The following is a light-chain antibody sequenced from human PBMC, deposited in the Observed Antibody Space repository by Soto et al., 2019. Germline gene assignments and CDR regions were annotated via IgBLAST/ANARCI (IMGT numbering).Light chain of an antibody. V-gene: IGKV3-20*01. J-gene: IGKJ1*01. CDR2: GAS. Sequence: EIVLTQSPGTLSLSPGERATLSCRASQSVSSSYLAWYQQKPGQAPRLLIYGASSRATGIPARFSGSGSGTEFTLTINSLQSEDFAVYYCQQYHNLWAFGRGTKVDIK. CDR1: QSVSSSY. CDR3: QQYHNLWA.